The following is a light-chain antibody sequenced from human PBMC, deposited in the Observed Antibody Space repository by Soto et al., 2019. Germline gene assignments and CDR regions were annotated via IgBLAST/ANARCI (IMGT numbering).Light chain of an antibody. Sequence: DIQMTQSPSTLSGSVGDRVTITCRASQSISSYLNWYQHKPGKAPNLLIYAATTLQSGVPSRFSGSGSGTDFTFTISSLQPEDIATYYCQQYDNLPSTFGGGTKVDNK. CDR1: QSISSY. J-gene: IGKJ4*01. CDR2: AAT. V-gene: IGKV1-33*01. CDR3: QQYDNLPST.